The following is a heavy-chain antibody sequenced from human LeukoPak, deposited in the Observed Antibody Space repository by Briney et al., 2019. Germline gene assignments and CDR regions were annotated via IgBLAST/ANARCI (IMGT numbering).Heavy chain of an antibody. Sequence: SGGSLRLSCAASGFTFSTYAMTWVRQAPGKGLEWVSAISDWGDYIYYTDSVKGRFTTSRDNSKNTLYLEMSSLRVEDTAVYYCAKNRGTGLAFYDYWGQGTQVTVSS. CDR1: GFTFSTYA. J-gene: IGHJ4*02. D-gene: IGHD1-1*01. CDR2: ISDWGDYI. CDR3: AKNRGTGLAFYDY. V-gene: IGHV3-23*01.